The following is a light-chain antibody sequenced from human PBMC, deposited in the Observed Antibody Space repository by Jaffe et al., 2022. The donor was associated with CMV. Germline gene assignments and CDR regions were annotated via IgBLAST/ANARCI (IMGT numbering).Light chain of an antibody. CDR2: GNT. CDR3: QSYDSVVRGPA. J-gene: IGLJ2*01. CDR1: SSNIGTGYD. V-gene: IGLV1-40*01. Sequence: QSVLTQPPSVSGAPGQRVTISCTGSSSNIGTGYDVHWYQQLPGTAPKLLIHGNTNRPSGIPDRFSGSRSGTSVFLAIAGLQAEDEADYYCQSYDSVVRGPAFGGGTKLTVL.